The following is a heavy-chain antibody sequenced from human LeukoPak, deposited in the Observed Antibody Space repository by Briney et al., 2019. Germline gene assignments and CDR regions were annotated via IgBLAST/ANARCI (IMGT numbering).Heavy chain of an antibody. D-gene: IGHD5-12*01. V-gene: IGHV3-48*02. Sequence: RGSLTLSCAASGFTFSSYSMSWVRQAPGKGLEWVSYISSSSSTIYYADSVKGRFTISRDNAKNSLYLQMNSLRDEDTAVYYCARDRGWLRSDFDYWGQGTLVTVSS. CDR1: GFTFSSYS. CDR3: ARDRGWLRSDFDY. J-gene: IGHJ4*02. CDR2: ISSSSSTI.